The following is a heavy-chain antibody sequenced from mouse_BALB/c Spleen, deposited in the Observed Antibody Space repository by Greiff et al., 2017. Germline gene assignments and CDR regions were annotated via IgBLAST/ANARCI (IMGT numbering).Heavy chain of an antibody. CDR3: AREGIYYYGSSPAWFAY. CDR1: GFSLTSYG. CDR2: IWAGGST. V-gene: IGHV2-9*02. D-gene: IGHD1-1*01. J-gene: IGHJ3*01. Sequence: VQLQESGPGLVAPSQSLSITCTVSGFSLTSYGVHWVRQPPGKGLEWLGVIWAGGSTNYNSALMSRLSISKDNSKSQVFLKMNSLQTDDTAMYYCAREGIYYYGSSPAWFAYWGQGTLVTVSA.